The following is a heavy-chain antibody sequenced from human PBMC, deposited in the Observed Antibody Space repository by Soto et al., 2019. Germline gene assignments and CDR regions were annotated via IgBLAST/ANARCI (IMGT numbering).Heavy chain of an antibody. CDR3: ARVPRGIAVAGEAFDI. D-gene: IGHD6-19*01. CDR1: GGTFSSYT. V-gene: IGHV1-69*02. J-gene: IGHJ3*02. CDR2: IIPILGIA. Sequence: QVQLVQSGAEVKKPGSSVKVSCKASGGTFSSYTISWVRQAPGQGLAWMGRIIPILGIAHYAQKFQGRVTITADKSTSTAYMELSSLRAEDTAVYYCARVPRGIAVAGEAFDIWGQGTMVTVSS.